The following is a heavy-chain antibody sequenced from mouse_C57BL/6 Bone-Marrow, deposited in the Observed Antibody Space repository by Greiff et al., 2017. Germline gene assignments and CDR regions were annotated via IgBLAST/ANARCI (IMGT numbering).Heavy chain of an antibody. D-gene: IGHD2-4*01. CDR3: AGDYDYAMDY. CDR1: GYAFTNYL. Sequence: VQLQQSGAELVRPGTSVKVSCKASGYAFTNYLIEWVKQRPGQGLEWIGVINPGSGGTNYNEKFKGKATLTADKSSSTAYMQLSSLTSEDSAVYFCAGDYDYAMDYWGQGTSVTVSS. J-gene: IGHJ4*01. V-gene: IGHV1-54*01. CDR2: INPGSGGT.